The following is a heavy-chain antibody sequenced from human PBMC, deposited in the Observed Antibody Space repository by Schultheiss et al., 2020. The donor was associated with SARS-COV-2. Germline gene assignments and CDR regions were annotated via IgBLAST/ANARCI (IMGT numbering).Heavy chain of an antibody. CDR1: GFTFSSYG. V-gene: IGHV3-33*01. D-gene: IGHD2-15*01. CDR3: VRDRSWWTPYNCFDL. J-gene: IGHJ5*02. CDR2: IWYDGSNK. Sequence: GSLRLSCAASGFTFSSYGMHWVRQAPGKGLECVAVIWYDGSNKYYADSVKGRFTISRDNSKNTLYLQMNSLRAEDTAVYYCVRDRSWWTPYNCFDLWGRGTLVTVSS.